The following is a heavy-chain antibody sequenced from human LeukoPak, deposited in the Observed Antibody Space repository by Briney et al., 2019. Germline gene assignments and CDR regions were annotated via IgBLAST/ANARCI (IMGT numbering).Heavy chain of an antibody. J-gene: IGHJ4*02. D-gene: IGHD2-2*01. CDR1: GFTFSSYW. CDR2: ISGDGGST. V-gene: IGHV3-23*01. CDR3: AKRPDCSTTNCFRFEY. Sequence: GGSLRLSCAASGFTFSSYWMSWVRQAPGKGLEWVSSISGDGGSTYYAASVKGRFTISRDNSKNTLYLQMNSLRAEDTAVYYCAKRPDCSTTNCFRFEYWGQGTLVTVSS.